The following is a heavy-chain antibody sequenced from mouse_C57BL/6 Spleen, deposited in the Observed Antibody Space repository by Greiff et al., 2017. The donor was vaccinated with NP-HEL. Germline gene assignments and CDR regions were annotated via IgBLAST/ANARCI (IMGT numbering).Heavy chain of an antibody. Sequence: QVQLKQSGAELARPGASVKLSCKASGYTFTSYGISWVKQRTGQGLEWIGEIYPRSGNTYYNEKFKGKATLTADKSSSTAYMELRSLTSEDSAVYFCARRAGSSGGYFDVWGTGTTVTVSS. J-gene: IGHJ1*03. D-gene: IGHD1-1*01. CDR3: ARRAGSSGGYFDV. CDR1: GYTFTSYG. V-gene: IGHV1-81*01. CDR2: IYPRSGNT.